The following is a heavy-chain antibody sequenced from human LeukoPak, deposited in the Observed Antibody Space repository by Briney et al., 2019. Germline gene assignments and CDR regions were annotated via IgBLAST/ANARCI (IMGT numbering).Heavy chain of an antibody. D-gene: IGHD3-10*01. CDR1: VATLSRSA. J-gene: IGHJ4*02. Sequence: KLSCKASVATLSRSAISCVRQAPGHGPEWRGGISPSFGTANYAQTFPGRVTITADESTTTAYKELTCLRSQEPAGYYLASLYGSGSYSLDYWGQGTLVTVSS. V-gene: IGHV1-69*01. CDR2: ISPSFGTA. CDR3: ASLYGSGSYSLDY.